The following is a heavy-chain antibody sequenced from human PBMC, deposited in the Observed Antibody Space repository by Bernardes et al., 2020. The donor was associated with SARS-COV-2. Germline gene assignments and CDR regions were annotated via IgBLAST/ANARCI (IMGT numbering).Heavy chain of an antibody. CDR3: ARGGSPRWGSTSCYSCDSGYWFHP. CDR2: VNESGST. D-gene: IGHD2-2*01. Sequence: SETLSLTCAVIGGSITDYYWSWIRQSPGEGLDWIGEVNESGSTAYNPSLESRVTISVDTSKNLFSLKVTPVTAADTAVYYCARGGSPRWGSTSCYSCDSGYWFHPWGQGTLVTVSS. CDR1: GGSITDYY. J-gene: IGHJ5*02. V-gene: IGHV4-34*01.